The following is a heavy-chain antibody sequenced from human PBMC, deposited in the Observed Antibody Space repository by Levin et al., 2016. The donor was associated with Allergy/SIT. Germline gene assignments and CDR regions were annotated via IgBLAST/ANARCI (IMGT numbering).Heavy chain of an antibody. CDR3: AKATVTNSGFY. D-gene: IGHD4-17*01. Sequence: GESLKISCAASGFTFSSYGMHWVRQAPGKGLEWVAVISYDGSNKYYADSVKGRFTISRDNSKNTLYLQMNSLRAEDTAVYYCAKATVTNSGFYWGQGTLVTVSS. J-gene: IGHJ4*02. CDR1: GFTFSSYG. CDR2: ISYDGSNK. V-gene: IGHV3-30*18.